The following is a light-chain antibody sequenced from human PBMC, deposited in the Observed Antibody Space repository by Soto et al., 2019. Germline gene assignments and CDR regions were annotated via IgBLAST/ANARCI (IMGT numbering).Light chain of an antibody. Sequence: SQPGCESGSPWLAVASSYTGTSSDVGGYNYVSWYQQHPAKAPKVMIYDVSNRPSGVSNRFSGSKSGNTASLTISGLQAEDEADYYCYSYTSSSTYVFRTVTKVTVL. V-gene: IGLV2-14*03. CDR2: DVS. CDR1: SSDVGGYNY. J-gene: IGLJ1*01. CDR3: YSYTSSSTYV.